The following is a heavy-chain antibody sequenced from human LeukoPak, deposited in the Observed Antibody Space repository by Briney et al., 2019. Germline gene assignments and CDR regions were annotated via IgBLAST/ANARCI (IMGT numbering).Heavy chain of an antibody. J-gene: IGHJ4*02. CDR2: INPNSGET. Sequence: ASVKVSCKTSGYTFTDYYIHWVRQAPGQGLEWMGWINPNSGETNSAQKFQGRVTMTGDTSISTAYTELRRVTSGDTAVYYCARDRDYSNTERGFDYWGQGTLVTVSS. D-gene: IGHD4-11*01. CDR3: ARDRDYSNTERGFDY. CDR1: GYTFTDYY. V-gene: IGHV1-2*02.